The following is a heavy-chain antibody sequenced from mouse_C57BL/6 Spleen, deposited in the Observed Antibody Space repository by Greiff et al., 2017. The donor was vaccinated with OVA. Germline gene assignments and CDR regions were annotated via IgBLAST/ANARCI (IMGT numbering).Heavy chain of an antibody. V-gene: IGHV1-69*01. J-gene: IGHJ2*01. Sequence: QVQLQQPGAELVMPGASVKLSCKASGYTFTSYWMHWVKQRPGQGLEWIGEIDPSDSYTNYNQKFKGKSTLTVDKSSSTAYMQLSSLTSEDSAVYYCARGGITTVPDFDYWGQGTTLTVSS. CDR1: GYTFTSYW. CDR2: IDPSDSYT. CDR3: ARGGITTVPDFDY. D-gene: IGHD1-1*01.